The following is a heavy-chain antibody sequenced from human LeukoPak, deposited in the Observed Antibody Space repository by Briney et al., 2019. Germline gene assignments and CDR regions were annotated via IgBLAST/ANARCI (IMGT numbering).Heavy chain of an antibody. CDR3: TRHEGY. Sequence: GGSLRLSCTASGVTFSGSAMHWVRQASGKGLGWVGRIRSKANSYATAYAASVKGRFTISRDDSKNTAYLQMNSLKTEDTAVYYCTRHEGYWGQGTLVTVSS. J-gene: IGHJ4*02. V-gene: IGHV3-73*01. CDR1: GVTFSGSA. CDR2: IRSKANSYAT.